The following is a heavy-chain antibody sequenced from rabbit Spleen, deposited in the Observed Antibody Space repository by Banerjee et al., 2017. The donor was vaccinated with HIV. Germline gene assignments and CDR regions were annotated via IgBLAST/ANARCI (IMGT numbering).Heavy chain of an antibody. CDR2: IRGGSSGST. V-gene: IGHV1S40*01. CDR3: TRDDAGIFGIYHDL. J-gene: IGHJ3*01. D-gene: IGHD5-1*01. CDR1: GFDLSSSYW. Sequence: QSLEESGGDLVKPGASLTLTCTASGFDLSSSYWICWVRQAPGKGLEWIACIRGGSSGSTYYASWVNGRFTISKTSSTTVTLQMTSLTAADTATYFCTRDDAGIFGIYHDLWGQGTLVTVS.